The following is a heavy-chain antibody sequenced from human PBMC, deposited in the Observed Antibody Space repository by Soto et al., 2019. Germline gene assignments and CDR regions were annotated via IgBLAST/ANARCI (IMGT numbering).Heavy chain of an antibody. CDR1: GYTFASYA. J-gene: IGHJ4*02. V-gene: IGHV1-18*01. CDR3: AGDPPPPDY. Sequence: QVQLVQSGAEVKKPGASVKVSCKASGYTFASYAISWMRQAPGQGREWMGGSSAYNGNTNYAQKLQGRVTMRTDTSTNTAYMELWGMRSDDPAVYYCAGDPPPPDYWGQGTLVTVSS. CDR2: SSAYNGNT.